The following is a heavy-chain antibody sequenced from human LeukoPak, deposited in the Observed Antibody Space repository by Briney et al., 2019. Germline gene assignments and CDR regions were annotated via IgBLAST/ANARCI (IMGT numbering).Heavy chain of an antibody. CDR1: GFSFTSYI. CDR2: ISRDSSNT. D-gene: IGHD7-27*01. V-gene: IGHV3-48*02. Sequence: GGALRLSCAASGFSFTSYIINGVRQAPGKGLEWVSYISRDSSNTYYADSVKGRFTIYRENAKNSLYLKMNSLRDDDTAVYYCARESYWGSSGKGFDYWGQGTLVTVSS. J-gene: IGHJ4*02. CDR3: ARESYWGSSGKGFDY.